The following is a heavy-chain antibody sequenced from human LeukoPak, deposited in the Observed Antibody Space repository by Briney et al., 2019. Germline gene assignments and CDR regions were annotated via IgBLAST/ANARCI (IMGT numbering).Heavy chain of an antibody. CDR1: GFTFSSYG. Sequence: GGPLRLSCAASGFTFSSYGMHWVRQAPGKGLEWVAVIWYDGSNKYYADSVKGRFTISRDNSKNTLYLQMNSLRAEDTAVYYCAYDSSGYFAFDIWGQGTMVTVSS. J-gene: IGHJ3*02. CDR2: IWYDGSNK. CDR3: AYDSSGYFAFDI. V-gene: IGHV3-33*01. D-gene: IGHD3-22*01.